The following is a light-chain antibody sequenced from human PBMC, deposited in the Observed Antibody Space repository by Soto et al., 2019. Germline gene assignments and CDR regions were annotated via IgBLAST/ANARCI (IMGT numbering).Light chain of an antibody. V-gene: IGKV3-20*01. Sequence: EIMLTQSPDTLSLSPGEGATLSCRPSESVINNYLAWYQQKPGQAPRLLIFGASSRATGIPDRFSGSGSGADFSLTISRLDPEDFAVYYCQQYGGSPLTFGGGTKVDIK. CDR3: QQYGGSPLT. CDR2: GAS. CDR1: ESVINNY. J-gene: IGKJ4*01.